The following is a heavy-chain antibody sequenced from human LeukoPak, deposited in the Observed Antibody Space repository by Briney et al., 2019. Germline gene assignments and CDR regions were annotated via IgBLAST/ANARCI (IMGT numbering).Heavy chain of an antibody. CDR2: IYYSGST. CDR1: GGSISSYY. V-gene: IGHV4-59*01. Sequence: SETLSLTCTVSGGSISSYYWSWIRQPPGKGLEWIGYIYYSGSTNYNPSLKSRVTISVDTSKNQFSLKLSSVTAADTAVYYCARHYDSSGYYYVKGQTYFDYWGQGTLVTVSS. D-gene: IGHD3-22*01. J-gene: IGHJ4*02. CDR3: ARHYDSSGYYYVKGQTYFDY.